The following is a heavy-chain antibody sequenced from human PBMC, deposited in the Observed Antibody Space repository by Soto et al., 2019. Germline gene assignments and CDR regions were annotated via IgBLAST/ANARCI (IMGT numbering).Heavy chain of an antibody. CDR2: IWANGINK. V-gene: IGHV3-33*01. J-gene: IGHJ3*02. Sequence: GGSLRLSCAASGFPFTTYGMHWVRQAPGKGLGWVAVIWANGINKYYADSVRGRFTISRDNSKNTLDLQMNSLRAEDTALYYCVRERGPFDAFDIRGQGTMVTVSS. CDR1: GFPFTTYG. CDR3: VRERGPFDAFDI.